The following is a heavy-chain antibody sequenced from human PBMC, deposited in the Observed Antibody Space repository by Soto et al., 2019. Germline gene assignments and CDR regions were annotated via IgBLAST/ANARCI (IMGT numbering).Heavy chain of an antibody. V-gene: IGHV3-30*03. CDR2: ISYDGSNK. CDR3: ARKYSSSPRPDDAFDI. D-gene: IGHD6-13*01. Sequence: GGSLRLSCAASGFTFSSYGMHWVRQAPGKGLEWVAVISYDGSNKYYADSVKGRFTISRDNAKNSLYLQMNSLRAEDTAVYYCARKYSSSPRPDDAFDIWGQGTMVTVSS. J-gene: IGHJ3*02. CDR1: GFTFSSYG.